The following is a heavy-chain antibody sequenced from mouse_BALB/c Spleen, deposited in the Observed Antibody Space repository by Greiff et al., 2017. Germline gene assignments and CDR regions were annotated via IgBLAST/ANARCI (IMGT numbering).Heavy chain of an antibody. CDR2: IRLKSNNYAT. D-gene: IGHD2-14*01. V-gene: IGHV6-6*02. CDR1: GFTFSNYW. J-gene: IGHJ1*01. Sequence: EVKVEESGGGLVQPGGSMKLSCVASGFTFSNYWMNWVRQSPEKGLEWVAEIRLKSNNYATHYAESVKGRFTISRDDSKSSVYLQMNNLRAEDTGIYYCTRDYRYDWYFDVWGAGTTVTVSS. CDR3: TRDYRYDWYFDV.